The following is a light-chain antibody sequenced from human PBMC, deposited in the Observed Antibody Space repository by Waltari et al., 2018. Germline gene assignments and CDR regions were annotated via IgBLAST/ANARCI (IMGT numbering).Light chain of an antibody. CDR1: NSNVGSNS. CDR3: AAWDYSLDGHVL. CDR2: RNN. J-gene: IGLJ2*01. Sequence: QPVLTQPPSASGTPGQRVALSRSGSNSNVGSNSVTWCNQVPGTDTRLLIYRNNRRPSWVPDRFSASKSGTSASLAISGLQSEDEADYYCAAWDYSLDGHVLFGGGTKLTVL. V-gene: IGLV1-44*01.